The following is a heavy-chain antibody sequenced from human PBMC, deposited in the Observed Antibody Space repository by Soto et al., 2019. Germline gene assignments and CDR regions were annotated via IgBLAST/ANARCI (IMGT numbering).Heavy chain of an antibody. V-gene: IGHV1-2*02. CDR2: FNPNSGGT. Sequence: QVQVVQSGAEVKKPGASVKVSCKASGYTFTGYQMHWVRQAPGQGLEWMGWFNPNSGGTNYAQKFQRRVTLTGDTSISTAYMELNRLTSDDTAVYFCARGRTIVSPGNWGQGTLVSVSS. CDR3: ARGRTIVSPGN. J-gene: IGHJ4*02. CDR1: GYTFTGYQ. D-gene: IGHD2-21*01.